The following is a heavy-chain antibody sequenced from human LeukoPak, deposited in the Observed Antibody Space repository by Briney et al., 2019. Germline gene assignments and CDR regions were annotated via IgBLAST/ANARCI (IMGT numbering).Heavy chain of an antibody. CDR2: INHSGST. CDR3: ARFLSGYVYYYQYYMDV. J-gene: IGHJ6*03. D-gene: IGHD3-3*01. Sequence: SETLSLTCAADGGSFGGYYWTWIRQPPGKGLEWIGEINHSGSTNYNPSLKSRVIIAIDTSKNQFSLELRSVTAADTALYYCARFLSGYVYYYQYYMDVWGRGTTVTVSS. V-gene: IGHV4-34*01. CDR1: GGSFGGYY.